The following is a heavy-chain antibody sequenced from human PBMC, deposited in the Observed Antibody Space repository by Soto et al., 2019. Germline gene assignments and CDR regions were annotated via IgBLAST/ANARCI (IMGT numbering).Heavy chain of an antibody. CDR1: GYSFTTYW. CDR3: ARSPTPFARKYYFDY. CDR2: IFPGDSDT. V-gene: IGHV5-51*01. J-gene: IGHJ4*02. D-gene: IGHD2-15*01. Sequence: PGESLKISCKGSGYSFTTYWIGWVRQIPWKGLESMGIIFPGDSDTRYSPSFQGQVTISADRSISTAYLQWSSLKASDTALYYCARSPTPFARKYYFDYWGQGTLVTVSS.